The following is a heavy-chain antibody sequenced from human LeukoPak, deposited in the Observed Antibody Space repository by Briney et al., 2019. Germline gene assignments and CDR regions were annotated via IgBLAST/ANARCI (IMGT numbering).Heavy chain of an antibody. D-gene: IGHD6-13*01. CDR3: ARDSVKIAAAGSYYHGMDV. V-gene: IGHV1-2*02. CDR1: GYTFTGYY. CDR2: INPNSGGT. Sequence: GASVKVSCKASGYTFTGYYMHWVRQAPGQGLEWMGWINPNSGGTNYAQKFQGRVTMTRDTSISTAYMELSRLRSDDTAVYYCARDSVKIAAAGSYYHGMDVWGQGTTVTVSS. J-gene: IGHJ6*02.